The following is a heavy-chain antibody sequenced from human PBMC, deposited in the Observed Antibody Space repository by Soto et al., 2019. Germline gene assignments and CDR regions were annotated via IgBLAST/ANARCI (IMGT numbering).Heavy chain of an antibody. V-gene: IGHV4-39*01. D-gene: IGHD2-21*02. J-gene: IGHJ3*02. CDR1: GGSISSSSYY. Sequence: PSETLSLTCTVSGGSISSSSYYWGWIRQPPGKGLEWIGSIYYSGSTYYNPSLKSRVTISVDTSKNQFSLKLSSVTAADTAVYYCARVERGTAPTVVDAIDIWGPGTMVTVSS. CDR3: ARVERGTAPTVVDAIDI. CDR2: IYYSGST.